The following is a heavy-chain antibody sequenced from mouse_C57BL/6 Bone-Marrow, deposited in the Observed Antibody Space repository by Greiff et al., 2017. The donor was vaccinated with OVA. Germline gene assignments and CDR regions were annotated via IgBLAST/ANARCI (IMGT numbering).Heavy chain of an antibody. J-gene: IGHJ1*03. CDR2: IDPENGDT. V-gene: IGHV14-4*01. Sequence: VHVKQSGAELVRPGASVKLSCTASGFNIKDDYMHWVKQRPEQGLEWIGWIDPENGDTEYASKFQGKATITADTSSNTAYLQLSSLTSEDTAVYYCTTGDYHWYFDVLGTGTTVTVSS. CDR3: TTGDYHWYFDV. D-gene: IGHD2-4*01. CDR1: GFNIKDDY.